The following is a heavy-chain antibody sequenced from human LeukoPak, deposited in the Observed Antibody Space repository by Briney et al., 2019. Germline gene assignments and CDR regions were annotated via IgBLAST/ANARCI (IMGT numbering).Heavy chain of an antibody. J-gene: IGHJ4*02. CDR3: ARDLRYSSRSAFIDY. Sequence: GGSLRLSCGASGFTFSSYAMHWVRQAPGKGLEWVAVISYDGSNKYYADSVKGRFTISRDNSKNTLYLQMNSLRAEDTAVYYCARDLRYSSRSAFIDYWGQGTLVTVSS. V-gene: IGHV3-30*04. D-gene: IGHD6-13*01. CDR1: GFTFSSYA. CDR2: ISYDGSNK.